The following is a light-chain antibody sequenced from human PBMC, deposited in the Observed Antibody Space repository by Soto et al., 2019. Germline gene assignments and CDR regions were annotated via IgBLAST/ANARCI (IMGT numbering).Light chain of an antibody. CDR3: QKYNDALRT. CDR2: AAS. J-gene: IGKJ1*01. CDR1: QGLSNK. Sequence: DMQMTQSPSSLSASVGDRVTITCRASQGLSNKLAWYQQKPGKVPKLLIFAASTLQSGVPSRFSGSGSGADFTLTISSLQPEDVASYFCQKYNDALRTFGQGTKVEIK. V-gene: IGKV1-27*01.